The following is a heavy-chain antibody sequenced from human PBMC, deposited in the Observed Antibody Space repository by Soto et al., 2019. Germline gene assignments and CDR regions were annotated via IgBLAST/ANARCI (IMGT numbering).Heavy chain of an antibody. J-gene: IGHJ2*01. CDR1: GFTFSSYD. D-gene: IGHD6-25*01. CDR3: ARVRAVDWYFDL. V-gene: IGHV3-13*01. CDR2: IGTAGDT. Sequence: EVQLVESGGGLVQPGGSLRLSCAASGFTFSSYDMHWVRQATGKGLEWVSAIGTAGDTYYPGSVKGRFTISRENAKNSLYLQMNILRAGDTAVYYCARVRAVDWYFDLWGRGTLVTVSS.